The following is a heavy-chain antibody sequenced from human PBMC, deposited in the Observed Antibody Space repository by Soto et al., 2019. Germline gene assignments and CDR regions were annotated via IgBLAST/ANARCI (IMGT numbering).Heavy chain of an antibody. D-gene: IGHD3-3*01. V-gene: IGHV4-39*01. CDR2: LYYTGST. J-gene: IGHJ4*02. CDR3: ARGLRWTRTFDF. Sequence: SETQSLTCSVSGGSIRSTSCFWAWIRQSPGTGLQWIGSLYYTGSTYYNPSLKGRVDISADTSKNQFFLRLTSVTAADTAVYYCARGLRWTRTFDFWGPGALVTVSS. CDR1: GGSIRSTSCF.